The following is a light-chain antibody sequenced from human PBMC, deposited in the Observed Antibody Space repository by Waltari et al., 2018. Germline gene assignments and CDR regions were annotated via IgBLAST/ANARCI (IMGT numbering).Light chain of an antibody. CDR1: QSVSSS. CDR2: DAS. J-gene: IGKJ4*02. CDR3: QQLSNWPLT. V-gene: IGKV3-11*01. Sequence: EIVLPPPPSTLSLSPGGRATLSCRASQSVSSSLAWYQQKPGQAPKLLIFDASNRACGIPARFSGSGSGTDFTLTISSLEPEDFAVYVCQQLSNWPLTFGGGTKVEIK.